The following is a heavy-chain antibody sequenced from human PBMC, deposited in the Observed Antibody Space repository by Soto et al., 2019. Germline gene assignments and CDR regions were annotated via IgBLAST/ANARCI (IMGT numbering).Heavy chain of an antibody. CDR3: ARDSVRRDGYNYFDDY. V-gene: IGHV1-18*01. D-gene: IGHD5-12*01. CDR1: GYTFTSYG. CDR2: ISAYNGNT. J-gene: IGHJ4*02. Sequence: ASVKVSCKASGYTFTSYGISWVRQAPGQGLEWMGWISAYNGNTNYAQKLQGRVTMTTDTSTSTAYMELRSLRSDDTAVYYCARDSVRRDGYNYFDDYWAQGTLVTVSS.